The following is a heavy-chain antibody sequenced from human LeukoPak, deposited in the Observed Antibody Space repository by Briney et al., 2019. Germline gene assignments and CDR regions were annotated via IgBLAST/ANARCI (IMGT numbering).Heavy chain of an antibody. CDR1: GGTFSSYA. CDR2: IIPIFGTA. Sequence: SVKVSCKASGGTFSSYAISWVRQAPGQRLEWMGGIIPIFGTANYAQKFQGRVTITTDESTSTAYMELSSLRSEDTAVYYCARDRVGSIAARGLDVWGKGTTVTVSS. V-gene: IGHV1-69*05. J-gene: IGHJ6*04. D-gene: IGHD6-6*01. CDR3: ARDRVGSIAARGLDV.